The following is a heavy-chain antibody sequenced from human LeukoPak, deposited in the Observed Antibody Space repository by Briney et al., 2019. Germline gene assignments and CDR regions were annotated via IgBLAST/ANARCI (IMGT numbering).Heavy chain of an antibody. V-gene: IGHV4-59*01. J-gene: IGHJ4*02. CDR2: IYYSGST. CDR3: ARSYGKVGAPTN. D-gene: IGHD1-26*01. Sequence: PSETLSLTCTVSGGSISSYYWSWIRQPPGKGLEWIGYIYYSGSTNYNPSLKSRVTISVDTSKNQFSLKLSSVTAADTAVYYCARSYGKVGAPTNWGQGTLVTVSS. CDR1: GGSISSYY.